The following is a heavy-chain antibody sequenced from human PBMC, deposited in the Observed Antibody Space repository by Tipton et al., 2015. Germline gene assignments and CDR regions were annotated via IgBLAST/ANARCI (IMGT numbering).Heavy chain of an antibody. CDR1: GVTFSSYW. D-gene: IGHD2-21*01. J-gene: IGHJ4*02. V-gene: IGHV3-7*01. CDR3: ARDDCGGGPCRYSD. Sequence: SLRLSCAASGVTFSSYWMSWIRQAPEKGLEWVANIKQDGSAKYYADSVKGRFTISRDNAKNSFYLQMNSLRAGDTAVYYCARDDCGGGPCRYSDWGQGTLVTVSS. CDR2: IKQDGSAK.